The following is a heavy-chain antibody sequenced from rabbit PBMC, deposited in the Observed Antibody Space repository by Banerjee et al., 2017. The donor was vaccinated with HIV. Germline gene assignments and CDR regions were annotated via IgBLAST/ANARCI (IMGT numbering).Heavy chain of an antibody. D-gene: IGHD6-1*01. CDR3: ARGSDCTYGYTDCAFRL. CDR2: IYVGSGGTT. Sequence: QSLEESGGDLVKPGASPTLTCTASGFSFSSSYYMCWVRQAPGKGLEWIACIYVGSGGTTYYASWVNGRFTISRSTSLNTVTLKMTSLTAADTATYFCARGSDCTYGYTDCAFRLWGPGTLVTVS. V-gene: IGHV1S40*01. CDR1: GFSFSSSYY. J-gene: IGHJ4*01.